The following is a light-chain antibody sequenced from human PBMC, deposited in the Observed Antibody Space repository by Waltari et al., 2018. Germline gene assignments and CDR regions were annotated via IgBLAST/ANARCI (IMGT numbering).Light chain of an antibody. CDR1: ESVSNY. CDR2: DTA. Sequence: EVVLTQSPVTLSLAAGERATLSCRARESVSNYVAWDQQKPGQSPRLLIFDTAKRATGIPARFSGSGYGTDFTLTINNLEAEDFALYYCQQGSILPLTFGGGTKVEI. V-gene: IGKV3-11*01. CDR3: QQGSILPLT. J-gene: IGKJ4*01.